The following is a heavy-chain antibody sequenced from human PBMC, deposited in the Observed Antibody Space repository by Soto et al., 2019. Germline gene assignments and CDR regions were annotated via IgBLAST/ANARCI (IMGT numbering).Heavy chain of an antibody. J-gene: IGHJ6*02. V-gene: IGHV3-48*01. CDR1: GFTFSSDS. CDR3: ARDRCSSTSCPGGMDV. CDR2: ISSSSSTI. Sequence: PGGSLRLSCAASGFTFSSDSMNWVRQAPGKGLEWVSYISSSSSTIYYADSVKGRFTISRDNAKNSLYLQMNSLRAEDTAVYYCARDRCSSTSCPGGMDVWGQGTTVTV. D-gene: IGHD2-2*01.